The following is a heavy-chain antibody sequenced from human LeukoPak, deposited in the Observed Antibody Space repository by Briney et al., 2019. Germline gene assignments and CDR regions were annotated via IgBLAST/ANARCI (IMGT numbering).Heavy chain of an antibody. D-gene: IGHD3-22*01. J-gene: IGHJ4*02. V-gene: IGHV3-30*02. Sequence: QSGGSLRLSCAASGYTFSSYGMHWVRQAPGKGLEWVAFIRYDGSNKYYADSVRGRFTISRDNSKNTLYLQMNSLRAEDTAVYYCVTPNAMIVVGAFDYWGQGTLVTVSS. CDR1: GYTFSSYG. CDR2: IRYDGSNK. CDR3: VTPNAMIVVGAFDY.